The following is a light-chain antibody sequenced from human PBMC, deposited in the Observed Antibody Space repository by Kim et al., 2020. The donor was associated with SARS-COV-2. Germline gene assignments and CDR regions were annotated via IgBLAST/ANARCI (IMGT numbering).Light chain of an antibody. CDR3: SSYSITNTWV. CDR1: SNNY. CDR2: DVT. Sequence: QSALTQPASVSGSPGQSITISCTGTSNNYVSWYQQHPGKAPKFMIYDVTKRPSGVSNRFSGSKSGNTASLTISGLQAEDEAYYYCSSYSITNTWVFGGGNQLTVL. J-gene: IGLJ3*02. V-gene: IGLV2-14*03.